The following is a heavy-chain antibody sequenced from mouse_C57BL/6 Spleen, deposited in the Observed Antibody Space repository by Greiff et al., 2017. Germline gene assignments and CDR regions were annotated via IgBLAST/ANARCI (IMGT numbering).Heavy chain of an antibody. V-gene: IGHV1-15*01. Sequence: QVQLQQSGAELVRPGASVTLSCKASGYTFTDYEMHWVKQTPVHGLEWIGAIDPETGGTAYNQKFKGKAILTADKSSSTAYMELRSLTSEDSAVYYWTRNHYYGSSYPFAYWGQGTLVTVSA. CDR2: IDPETGGT. CDR3: TRNHYYGSSYPFAY. D-gene: IGHD1-1*01. J-gene: IGHJ3*01. CDR1: GYTFTDYE.